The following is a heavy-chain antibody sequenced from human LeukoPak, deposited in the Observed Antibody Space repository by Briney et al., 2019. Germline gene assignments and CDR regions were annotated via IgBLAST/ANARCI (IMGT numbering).Heavy chain of an antibody. D-gene: IGHD6-13*01. V-gene: IGHV4-59*01. CDR2: IYYIGST. J-gene: IGHJ4*02. CDR3: ARAPQDGSNWSHYFDH. Sequence: SGTLSLTCTVSGGSISTYYWSWIRQPPGKRLEWIGYIYYIGSTNYNPSLNNRVTISIDRSRNQFSLKLNSVTPADTAVYYCARAPQDGSNWSHYFDHWGRGALVTVSS. CDR1: GGSISTYY.